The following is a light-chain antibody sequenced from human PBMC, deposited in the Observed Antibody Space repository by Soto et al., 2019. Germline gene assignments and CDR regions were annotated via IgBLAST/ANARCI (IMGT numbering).Light chain of an antibody. Sequence: QSALTQPPSASGSPGQSFTISCTGTSSDVGAYNYVSWYRHHPGKAPKLMIYEVSKRPSGVPDRFSGSKSDNTASLTVSGLQAEDEADYYCSSYAGSNNFVVFGGGTKLTVL. V-gene: IGLV2-8*01. CDR1: SSDVGAYNY. CDR2: EVS. CDR3: SSYAGSNNFVV. J-gene: IGLJ2*01.